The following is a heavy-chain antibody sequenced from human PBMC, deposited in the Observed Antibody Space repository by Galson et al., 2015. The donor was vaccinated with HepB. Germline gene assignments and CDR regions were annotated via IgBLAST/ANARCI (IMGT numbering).Heavy chain of an antibody. Sequence: QSGAEVKKPGESLKISCKGSGYSFSNYWIGWVRQMPGKGLEWMGIIYPGDSDTRYSPSFQGQVTISADKSISTAYLQWSSLKASDTAMYYCARVYDSSGYYYGTYWYFDLWGQGTLVTVSS. V-gene: IGHV5-51*01. D-gene: IGHD3-22*01. CDR2: IYPGDSDT. CDR1: GYSFSNYW. CDR3: ARVYDSSGYYYGTYWYFDL. J-gene: IGHJ2*01.